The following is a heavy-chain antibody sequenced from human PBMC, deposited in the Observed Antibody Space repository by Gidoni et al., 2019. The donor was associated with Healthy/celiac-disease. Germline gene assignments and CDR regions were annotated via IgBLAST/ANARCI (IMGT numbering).Heavy chain of an antibody. CDR2: ISGSGGST. D-gene: IGHD2-21*02. CDR1: GFTFRSYA. J-gene: IGHJ4*02. Sequence: EVQLLESGGGLVQPGGSLRLSCAASGFTFRSYAMSWVRQAPGKGLEWVSAISGSGGSTYYADSVKGRFTISRDNSKNTLYLQMNSLRAEDTAVYYCAKGGKAYCGGDCYLDYWGQGTLVTVSS. V-gene: IGHV3-23*01. CDR3: AKGGKAYCGGDCYLDY.